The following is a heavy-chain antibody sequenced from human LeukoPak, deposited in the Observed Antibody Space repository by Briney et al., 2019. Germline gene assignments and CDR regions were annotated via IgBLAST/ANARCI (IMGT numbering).Heavy chain of an antibody. Sequence: PSETLSLTCTVSGGSISSSSYYWGWIRQPPGKGLEWIGSIYYSGSTYYNPSLKSRVTISVDTSKNQFSLKLSSVTAADTAVYYCAREPDTAMGPEGYYFDYWGQGTLVTVSS. J-gene: IGHJ4*02. CDR2: IYYSGST. D-gene: IGHD5-18*01. CDR3: AREPDTAMGPEGYYFDY. CDR1: GGSISSSSYY. V-gene: IGHV4-39*07.